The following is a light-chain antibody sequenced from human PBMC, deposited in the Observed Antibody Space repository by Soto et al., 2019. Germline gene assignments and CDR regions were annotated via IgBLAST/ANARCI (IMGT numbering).Light chain of an antibody. J-gene: IGKJ4*01. CDR3: QKYNSAPSLT. V-gene: IGKV1-27*01. CDR1: QGISNF. CDR2: AAS. Sequence: DIQMTQSPSSLSASVGDRVTITCRASQGISNFLAWYQHKPGKVPKLLIYAASTLQSGVPSRFSGSGSGTDFTLTISSLQPEDVATYYCQKYNSAPSLTCGGGTKVEIK.